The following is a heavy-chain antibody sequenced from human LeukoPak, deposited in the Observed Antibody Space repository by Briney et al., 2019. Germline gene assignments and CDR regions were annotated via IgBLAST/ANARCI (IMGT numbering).Heavy chain of an antibody. Sequence: SETLSLICAVSGGSISSSNWWSWVRPPPGKGLEWIGEIYHSGSTNYNPSLKSRVTISVDKSKNQFSLKLSSVTAADTAVSYCATAIAEPMYYFDYWGQGTLVTVSS. CDR1: GGSISSSNW. J-gene: IGHJ4*02. V-gene: IGHV4-4*02. CDR3: ATAIAEPMYYFDY. D-gene: IGHD6-13*01. CDR2: IYHSGST.